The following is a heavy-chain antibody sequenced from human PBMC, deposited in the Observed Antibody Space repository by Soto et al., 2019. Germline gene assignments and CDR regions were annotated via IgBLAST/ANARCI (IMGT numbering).Heavy chain of an antibody. J-gene: IGHJ4*02. V-gene: IGHV3-7*05. CDR3: ARDYGDYGGLFDY. CDR1: GFTFSSYW. D-gene: IGHD4-17*01. CDR2: IKQDGREK. Sequence: EVQLVESGGGLVQPGGSLRLSCAASGFTFSSYWMSWVRQAPGKGLEWVANIKQDGREKYYVDYVKGRFTISRDNAKNSLYLQMNGLRAEDTAVYYCARDYGDYGGLFDYWGQGTLVNVSS.